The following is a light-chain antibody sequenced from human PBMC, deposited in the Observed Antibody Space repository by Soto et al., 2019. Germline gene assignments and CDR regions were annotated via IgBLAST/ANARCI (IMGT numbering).Light chain of an antibody. CDR1: SRDFGSYNL. V-gene: IGLV2-23*02. CDR2: EVS. Sequence: QSALTQPASVSGSPGRSITISCTGTSRDFGSYNLVSWYQQHPGKAPKLMIYEVSKRPSGVSNRFSGSKSGNTASLTISGLQAEDEADYYCCSYAGSSTLGVFGTGTKVTVL. CDR3: CSYAGSSTLGV. J-gene: IGLJ1*01.